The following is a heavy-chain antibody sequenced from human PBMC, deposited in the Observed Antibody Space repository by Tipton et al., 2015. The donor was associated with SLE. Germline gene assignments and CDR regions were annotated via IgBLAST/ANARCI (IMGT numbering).Heavy chain of an antibody. CDR2: IKQDGSEK. J-gene: IGHJ4*02. CDR3: ASAGALVSFDY. V-gene: IGHV3-7*01. CDR1: GFTFSSYW. Sequence: SLRLSCAASGFTFSSYWMSWVRQAPGKGLEWVANIKQDGSEKYYVDSVKGRFTISRDNAKNSLYLQMNSLRAEDTAVYYCASAGALVSFDYWGQGTLVTVSS. D-gene: IGHD6-25*01.